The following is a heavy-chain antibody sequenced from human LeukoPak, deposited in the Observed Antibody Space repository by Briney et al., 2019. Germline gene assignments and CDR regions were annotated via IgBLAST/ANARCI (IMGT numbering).Heavy chain of an antibody. Sequence: PSETLSLTCTVSGGSIRGYYWSWIRQPPGKGLEWIGYISYSGSTNYNPSLKSRITISVDTSKNQFSLKLSSVTAADTAVYYCARHFTVTIVNERSYFDLWGRGTLVTVSS. D-gene: IGHD4-17*01. CDR3: ARHFTVTIVNERSYFDL. J-gene: IGHJ2*01. CDR2: ISYSGST. V-gene: IGHV4-59*08. CDR1: GGSIRGYY.